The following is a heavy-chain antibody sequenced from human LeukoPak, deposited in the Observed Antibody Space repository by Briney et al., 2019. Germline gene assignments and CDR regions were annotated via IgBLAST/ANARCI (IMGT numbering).Heavy chain of an antibody. CDR1: GGSISSYY. CDR2: IYYSGRT. D-gene: IGHD3-22*01. J-gene: IGHJ3*02. V-gene: IGHV4-59*01. CDR3: ARDTFYYDNGDFIDAFDI. Sequence: SETLSLTCTVSGGSISSYYWSWIRQPPGKGLEWIGYIYYSGRTNSSPSLKSRVAISVDTSKNQFSLRLSSVTAADTAVYYCARDTFYYDNGDFIDAFDIWGQGTMVTVSS.